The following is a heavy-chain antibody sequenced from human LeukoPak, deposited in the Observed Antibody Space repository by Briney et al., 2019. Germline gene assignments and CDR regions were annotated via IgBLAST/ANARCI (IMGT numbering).Heavy chain of an antibody. Sequence: PGGSLRLSCAASGFTFSSYSMNWVRQAPGKGLEWVSSISSSSSYIYYADSVKGRFTISRDNAKNSLYLQMNSLRAEDTAVYYCAREPSDYDFWSGYYTNYFDYWGQGTLVTVSS. CDR3: AREPSDYDFWSGYYTNYFDY. CDR2: ISSSSSYI. D-gene: IGHD3-3*01. J-gene: IGHJ4*02. V-gene: IGHV3-21*01. CDR1: GFTFSSYS.